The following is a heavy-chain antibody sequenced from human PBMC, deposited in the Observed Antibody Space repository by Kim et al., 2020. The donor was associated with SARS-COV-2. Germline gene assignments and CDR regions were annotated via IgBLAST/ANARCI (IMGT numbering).Heavy chain of an antibody. CDR3: ARDPLITMVRGVGPYPDQEWFDP. CDR2: IYHSGST. V-gene: IGHV4-38-2*02. CDR1: GYSISSGYY. D-gene: IGHD3-10*01. J-gene: IGHJ5*02. Sequence: SETLSLTCTVSGYSISSGYYWGWIRQPPGKGLEWIGSIYHSGSTYYNPSLKSRVTISVDTSKNQFSLKLSSVTAADTAVYYCARDPLITMVRGVGPYPDQEWFDPWGQGTLVTVSS.